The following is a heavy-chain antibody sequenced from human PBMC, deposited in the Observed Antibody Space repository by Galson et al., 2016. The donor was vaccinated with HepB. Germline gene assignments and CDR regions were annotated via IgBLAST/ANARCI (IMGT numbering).Heavy chain of an antibody. CDR2: ISYDGSYS. Sequence: SLRLSCAASGFSFSTYAMHWVRQAPGKGLEWVALISYDGSYSSYADSVKGRFTISRDNSKKTLYLQMNSLRAEDTAVYYCAKVPSKDRGFWGQGTMVTVSS. J-gene: IGHJ3*01. CDR1: GFSFSTYA. D-gene: IGHD3-10*01. CDR3: AKVPSKDRGF. V-gene: IGHV3-30*18.